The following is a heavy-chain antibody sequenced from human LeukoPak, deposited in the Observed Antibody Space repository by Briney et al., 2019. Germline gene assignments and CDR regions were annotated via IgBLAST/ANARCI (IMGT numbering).Heavy chain of an antibody. CDR2: ISAYNGNT. D-gene: IGHD2-2*03. V-gene: IGHV1-18*01. J-gene: IGHJ5*02. CDR1: GYTFTSYG. CDR3: ARDVDIVVVPAAFDP. Sequence: GASVEVSCKASGYTFTSYGISWVRQAPGQGLEWMGWISAYNGNTNYAQKLQGRVTMTTDTSTSTAYMELRSLRSDDTAVYYCARDVDIVVVPAAFDPWGQGTLVTVSS.